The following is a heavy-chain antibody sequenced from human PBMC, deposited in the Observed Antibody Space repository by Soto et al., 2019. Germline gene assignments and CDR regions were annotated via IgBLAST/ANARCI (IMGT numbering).Heavy chain of an antibody. V-gene: IGHV3-23*01. J-gene: IGHJ6*02. D-gene: IGHD3-10*01. CDR3: AKKGSGSYYKSLDYYGMDV. CDR1: GFTFSSYA. Sequence: GGSLRLSCAASGFTFSSYAMSWVRQAPGKGLEWVSAISGSGGSTYYADSVKGRFTISRDNSKNTLYLQMNSLRAEDMAVYYCAKKGSGSYYKSLDYYGMDVWGQGTTVTVSS. CDR2: ISGSGGST.